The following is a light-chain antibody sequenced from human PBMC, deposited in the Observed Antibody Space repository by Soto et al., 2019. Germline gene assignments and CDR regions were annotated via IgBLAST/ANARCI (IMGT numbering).Light chain of an antibody. Sequence: THSPSTLSASVGDRVTITCRASQSVSNNYLAWYQQKPGQAPRLLIYDASNRATGVPDRFSGSGSGTDFSLTISRLEPEDFAVYHCQQYSSSPRTFGQGTRLEIK. V-gene: IGKV3-20*01. CDR2: DAS. CDR1: QSVSNNY. J-gene: IGKJ5*01. CDR3: QQYSSSPRT.